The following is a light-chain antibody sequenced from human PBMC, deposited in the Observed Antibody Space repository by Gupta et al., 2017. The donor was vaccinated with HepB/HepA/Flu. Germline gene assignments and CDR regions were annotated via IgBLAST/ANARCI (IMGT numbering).Light chain of an antibody. V-gene: IGKV3-20*01. Sequence: EIVLTHPPGTLSLSPGPRATLTCRASLSITSSYLSWYQQRPAQAPRLLLYHTSYRAPGIPDRCSGSGSWTDFTLTIITVQPADFSVYYCQQYGSSPLLTFGGGTKVEIK. J-gene: IGKJ4*01. CDR1: LSITSSY. CDR2: HTS. CDR3: QQYGSSPLLT.